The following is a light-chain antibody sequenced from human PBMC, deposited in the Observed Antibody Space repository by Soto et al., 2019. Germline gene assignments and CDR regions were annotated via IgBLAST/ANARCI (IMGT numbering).Light chain of an antibody. V-gene: IGKV3-20*01. CDR3: QQYGDSPET. CDR1: QSVRSNY. J-gene: IGKJ2*01. Sequence: EIVLTQSPGTLSLFPGERATLSCRASQSVRSNYLAWYQVRPGQAPRLLIHAASRRATGIADRFSGSGSGTDFTLTISRLEPEDFAVYYCQQYGDSPETFGQVTKVEIK. CDR2: AAS.